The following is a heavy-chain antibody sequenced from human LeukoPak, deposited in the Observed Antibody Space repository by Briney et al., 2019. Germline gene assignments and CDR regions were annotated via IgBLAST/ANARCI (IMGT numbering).Heavy chain of an antibody. D-gene: IGHD3-9*01. V-gene: IGHV3-7*01. CDR1: GITFSSHW. J-gene: IGHJ4*02. CDR3: AGGAGWLIDS. CDR2: IKQDGSEK. Sequence: GGSLRLSCVASGITFSSHWMNWVRQAPGRGLEWVANIKQDGSEKFYVDSVKGRFTISRDNAKNSLYLQMSSLRPEDTALYYCAGGAGWLIDSWGQGTLVTVSS.